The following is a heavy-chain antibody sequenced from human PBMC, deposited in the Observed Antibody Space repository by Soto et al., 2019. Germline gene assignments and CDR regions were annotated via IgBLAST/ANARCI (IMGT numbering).Heavy chain of an antibody. Sequence: ASVKVSCKAAGYTFTGYYMHWVRQAPGQGLEWMGWINPNSGGTNYAQKFQGWVTMTRDTSISTAYMELSRLRSDDTAVYYCARAAGSGYDYDCWGQGTLVTVSS. V-gene: IGHV1-2*04. J-gene: IGHJ4*02. CDR1: GYTFTGYY. CDR3: ARAAGSGYDYDC. D-gene: IGHD5-12*01. CDR2: INPNSGGT.